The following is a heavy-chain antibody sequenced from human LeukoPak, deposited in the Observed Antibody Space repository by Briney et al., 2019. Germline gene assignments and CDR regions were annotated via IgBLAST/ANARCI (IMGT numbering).Heavy chain of an antibody. V-gene: IGHV3-7*01. CDR1: GFIFTNYW. Sequence: GGSLRLSCAASGFIFTNYWMSWVRQAPGKGLEWVADIKQDGSVKYYVDSLKGRFTISRDNAKNSLYLQMNSLRAEDTAVYHCARIGYSSSSFDYWGQGTLVTVSS. CDR3: ARIGYSSSSFDY. D-gene: IGHD6-6*01. J-gene: IGHJ4*02. CDR2: IKQDGSVK.